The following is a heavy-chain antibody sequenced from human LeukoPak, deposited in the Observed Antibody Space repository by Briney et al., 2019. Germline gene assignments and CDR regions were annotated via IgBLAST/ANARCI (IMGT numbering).Heavy chain of an antibody. CDR1: GGSFSGYY. CDR3: ASLESRITMIVVPD. Sequence: SETLSLTCAVYGGSFSGYYWSWIRQPPGKGLEWIGEINHSRSTNYNPSLKSRVTISVDTSKNQFSLKLSSVTAADTAVYYCASLESRITMIVVPDWGQGTLVTVPS. V-gene: IGHV4-34*01. CDR2: INHSRST. J-gene: IGHJ4*02. D-gene: IGHD3-22*01.